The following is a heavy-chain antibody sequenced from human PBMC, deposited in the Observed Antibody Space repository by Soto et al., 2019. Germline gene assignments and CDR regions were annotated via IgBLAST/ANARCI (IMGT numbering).Heavy chain of an antibody. J-gene: IGHJ4*02. Sequence: PGESLKISCKGSGYSFTGYWISWVRQMPGKGLEWMGRIDPSDSYTNYSPSFQGHVTISADKSISTAYLQWSSLKASDTAMYYCARQGILTYAEDGLDYWGQGTLVTVSS. V-gene: IGHV5-10-1*01. CDR3: ARQGILTYAEDGLDY. CDR2: IDPSDSYT. CDR1: GYSFTGYW. D-gene: IGHD2-2*01.